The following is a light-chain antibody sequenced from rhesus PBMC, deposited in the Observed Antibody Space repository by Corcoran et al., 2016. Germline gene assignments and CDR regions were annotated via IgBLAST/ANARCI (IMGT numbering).Light chain of an antibody. Sequence: DIQMSQSPSSLSASVGDKVTITCRASQGISHALAWYQQKPGKAHKLLIYAASSLESGVPSRFSGSRFGTDFTLPISSLQPAEFATNYCQQGYSTPLTFGEVTKVELK. CDR1: QGISHA. CDR2: AAS. CDR3: QQGYSTPLT. J-gene: IGKJ4*01. V-gene: IGKV1-33*02.